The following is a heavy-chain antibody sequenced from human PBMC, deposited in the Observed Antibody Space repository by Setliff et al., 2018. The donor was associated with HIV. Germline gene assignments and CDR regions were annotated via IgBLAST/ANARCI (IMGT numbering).Heavy chain of an antibody. CDR1: GFSLSTSGMC. V-gene: IGHV2-70*11. CDR2: IDRDDDK. Sequence: SGPTLVNPTQTLTLTCTFSGFSLSTSGMCVSWIRQPPGKALEWLARIDRDDDKDYSTSLKTRLTISKDTYKNQVVLTLTNLDPVDTATYDCARISTRGAFVDYWGQGTLVTVSS. J-gene: IGHJ4*02. CDR3: ARISTRGAFVDY. D-gene: IGHD3-10*01.